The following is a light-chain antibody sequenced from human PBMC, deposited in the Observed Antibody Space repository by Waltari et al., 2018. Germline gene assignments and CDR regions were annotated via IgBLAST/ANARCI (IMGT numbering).Light chain of an antibody. J-gene: IGLJ3*02. V-gene: IGLV3-21*04. CDR3: QVWDDVTDSGV. CDR2: YDS. Sequence: YVLTQPPSVSVDPGKTARLTCGGANIGSKSGNWDQQKPGQAPVLVMFYDSDRPSEIPERFSGSNSGNTATLTISWVEAGDEADYHCQVWDDVTDSGVFGGGTKLTVL. CDR1: NIGSKS.